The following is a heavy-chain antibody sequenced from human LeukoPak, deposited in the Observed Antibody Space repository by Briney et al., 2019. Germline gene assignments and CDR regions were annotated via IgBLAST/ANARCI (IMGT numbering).Heavy chain of an antibody. D-gene: IGHD3-10*01. Sequence: GGSLRLSCAASGFTFSSYGMHWVRQAPGKGLEWVAFIRYDGSNKYYADSVKGRFTISRDNSKNTLYLQMNSLRAEDTAVYYCAKDQKWFGESYYFDYWGQGTLVIVSS. CDR3: AKDQKWFGESYYFDY. CDR1: GFTFSSYG. J-gene: IGHJ4*02. V-gene: IGHV3-30*02. CDR2: IRYDGSNK.